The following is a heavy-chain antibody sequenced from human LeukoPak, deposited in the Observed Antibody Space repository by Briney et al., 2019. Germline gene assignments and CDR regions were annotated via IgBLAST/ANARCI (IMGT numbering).Heavy chain of an antibody. CDR3: ARGPPSAVTGALDSKMDY. CDR1: GYTFTSNG. J-gene: IGHJ4*02. V-gene: IGHV1-18*01. CDR2: ISAYNGNT. D-gene: IGHD6-19*01. Sequence: ASVKVSCKTSGYTFTSNGISWVRQAPGQGPEWMGWISAYNGNTNYAQKLQGRVTMTTDTSTSTAYMEVRSLRSDDTAVYYCARGPPSAVTGALDSKMDYWGQGTLVTVSS.